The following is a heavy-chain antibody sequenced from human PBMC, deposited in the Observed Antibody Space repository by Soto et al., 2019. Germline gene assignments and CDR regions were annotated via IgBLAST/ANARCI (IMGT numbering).Heavy chain of an antibody. D-gene: IGHD6-6*01. Sequence: PGESLKISCKGSGYSFTSYWISWVRQMPGKGLEWMGRIDPSDSYTNYSPSFQGHVTISADKSISTAYLQWSSLKASDTAMYYCARHVSIAASLDYYYGMDVWGQGTTVTVSS. J-gene: IGHJ6*02. CDR1: GYSFTSYW. V-gene: IGHV5-10-1*01. CDR2: IDPSDSYT. CDR3: ARHVSIAASLDYYYGMDV.